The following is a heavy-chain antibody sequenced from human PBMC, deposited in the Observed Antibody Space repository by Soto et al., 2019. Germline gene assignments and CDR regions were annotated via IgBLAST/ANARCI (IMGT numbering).Heavy chain of an antibody. Sequence: SETLSLTCTVSGGSISSSSYYWCWIRQPPGKGLEWIGSIYYSGSTYYNPSLKSRVTISVDTSKNQFSLKLSSVTAADTAVYYCARRGSYSNYRYFDYWGQGTLVTVSS. V-gene: IGHV4-39*01. CDR1: GGSISSSSYY. CDR2: IYYSGST. D-gene: IGHD4-4*01. CDR3: ARRGSYSNYRYFDY. J-gene: IGHJ4*02.